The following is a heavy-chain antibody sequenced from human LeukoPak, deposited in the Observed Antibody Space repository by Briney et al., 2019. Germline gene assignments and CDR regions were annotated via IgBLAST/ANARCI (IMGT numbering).Heavy chain of an antibody. J-gene: IGHJ3*01. Sequence: GGSLGLSCAASGFTFSGYDMHWVRQPTGKGLEWVSAIGVTVDTYYPGSVKGRFTMSRENAKNSLYLQMNNLRAGDTAVYYCARGYVHAFDLWGLGTMVTVSS. D-gene: IGHD3-16*01. V-gene: IGHV3-13*01. CDR1: GFTFSGYD. CDR2: IGVTVDT. CDR3: ARGYVHAFDL.